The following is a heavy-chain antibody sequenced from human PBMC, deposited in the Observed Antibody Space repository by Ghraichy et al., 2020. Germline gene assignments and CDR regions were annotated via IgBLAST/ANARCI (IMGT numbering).Heavy chain of an antibody. CDR2: IKQDGSEK. V-gene: IGHV3-7*01. D-gene: IGHD2-8*01. Sequence: GGSLRLSCADSGFTFSSYWMSWVRQAPGKGLEWVATIKQDGSEKYYVDSVKGRFTISRDNAKNSLYLQMNSLRAEDTAVYYCARYASVGYWGQGTLVTVSS. CDR3: ARYASVGY. J-gene: IGHJ4*02. CDR1: GFTFSSYW.